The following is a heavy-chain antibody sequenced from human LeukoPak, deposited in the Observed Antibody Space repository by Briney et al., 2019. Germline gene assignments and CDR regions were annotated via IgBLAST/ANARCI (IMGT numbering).Heavy chain of an antibody. V-gene: IGHV4-34*01. CDR2: INPSPSP. J-gene: IGHJ4*02. Sequence: SETLSLTCAVYGGSFSGYYWSWIRQPPGKGLEWIGEINPSPSPNYTPSPKTRLTISVHTSNNQFSLKLSSLTAADTAVYYCASQNDYWGQGTLVTVSS. CDR1: GGSFSGYY. CDR3: ASQNDY.